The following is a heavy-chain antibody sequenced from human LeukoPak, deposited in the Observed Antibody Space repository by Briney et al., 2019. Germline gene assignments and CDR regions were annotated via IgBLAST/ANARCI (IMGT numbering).Heavy chain of an antibody. CDR1: GGSISSGSYY. V-gene: IGHV4-61*02. Sequence: SETLSLTCTVSGGSISSGSYYWSWIRQPAGKGLEWIGRIYTSGSTNYNPSLKSRVTISVDTSKNQFSLKLSSVTAADTAVYYCARQGDYYGSGSAFDYWGQGTLVTVSS. CDR3: ARQGDYYGSGSAFDY. J-gene: IGHJ4*02. CDR2: IYTSGST. D-gene: IGHD3-10*01.